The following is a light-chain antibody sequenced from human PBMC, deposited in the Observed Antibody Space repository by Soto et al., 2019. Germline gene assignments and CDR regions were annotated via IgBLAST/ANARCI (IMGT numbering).Light chain of an antibody. CDR1: QSVSSY. J-gene: IGKJ4*01. V-gene: IGKV3-15*01. Sequence: IVLTQSPCTLSLSPGERATLSCRASQSVSSYLAWYQQKPGQAPRLLISGASARATGIPARFTGSGSGTEFTLTISSLQSEDFAVYYCQQYNNWPLTFGGGTKVDIK. CDR3: QQYNNWPLT. CDR2: GAS.